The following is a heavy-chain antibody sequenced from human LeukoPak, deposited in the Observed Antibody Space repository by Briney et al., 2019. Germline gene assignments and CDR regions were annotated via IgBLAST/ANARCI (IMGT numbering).Heavy chain of an antibody. D-gene: IGHD6-6*01. CDR3: AGEPRQLAY. Sequence: GGSLRLSCAASGFTFSSYSMNWVRRAPGKGLEWVSSISSSSSYIYYADSVKGRFTISRDNAKNSLYLQMNSLTVEDTATYYCAGEPRQLAYWGQGTLVTVPS. V-gene: IGHV3-21*04. J-gene: IGHJ4*02. CDR2: ISSSSSYI. CDR1: GFTFSSYS.